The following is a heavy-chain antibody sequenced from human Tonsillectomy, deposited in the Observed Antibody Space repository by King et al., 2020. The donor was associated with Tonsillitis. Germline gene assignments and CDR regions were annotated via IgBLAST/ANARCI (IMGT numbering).Heavy chain of an antibody. CDR2: IYYSGTT. CDR1: GSISGTY. V-gene: IGHV4-59*08. D-gene: IGHD3-10*01. J-gene: IGHJ2*01. Sequence: QLQESGPGLVKPSETLSLTCTVSGSISGTYWSWIRQPPGKGLEWIGYIYYSGTTNYNPSPRSRVTISLDTSTNQFPLKLSSVTAADTAVYYCARLDYFGSGSSCYFDLWGRGTLVTVSS. CDR3: ARLDYFGSGSSCYFDL.